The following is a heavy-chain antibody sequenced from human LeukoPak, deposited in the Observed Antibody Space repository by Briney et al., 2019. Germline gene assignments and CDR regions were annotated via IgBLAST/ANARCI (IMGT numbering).Heavy chain of an antibody. CDR2: ISSSSSTI. V-gene: IGHV3-48*04. CDR1: GFTFSSYS. CDR3: ARSGGPGDY. Sequence: TGGSLRLSCAASGFTFSSYSMNWVRQAPGEGLEWVSYISSSSSTIYYADSVKGRFTISRDNAKNSLYLQMNSLRAEDTAVYYCARSGGPGDYWGQGTLVTVSS. D-gene: IGHD1-26*01. J-gene: IGHJ4*02.